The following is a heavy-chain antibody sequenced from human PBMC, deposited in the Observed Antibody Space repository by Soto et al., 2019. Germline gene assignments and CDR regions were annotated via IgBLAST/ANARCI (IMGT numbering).Heavy chain of an antibody. J-gene: IGHJ4*02. CDR2: ISYDGSNK. D-gene: IGHD5-18*01. Sequence: PGGSLRLSCAAPGFTFSSYGMHWVRQAPGKGLEWVAVISYDGSNKYYADSVKGRFTISRDNSRNTLYLQMNSLRAEDTAVYYCAKVSYSYGPQLYFDYWGQGTLVTVSS. CDR1: GFTFSSYG. V-gene: IGHV3-30*18. CDR3: AKVSYSYGPQLYFDY.